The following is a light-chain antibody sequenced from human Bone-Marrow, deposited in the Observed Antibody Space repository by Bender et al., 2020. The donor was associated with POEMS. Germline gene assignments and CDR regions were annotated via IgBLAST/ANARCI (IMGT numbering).Light chain of an antibody. CDR1: SSNIGTNP. V-gene: IGLV1-44*01. CDR2: INN. Sequence: QSVLTQPPSASGTPGQRVTISCSGSSSNIGTNPVNWYQQLPGTAPKLLIYINNQRPSGVPDRFSGSKSGTSASLAISGLQSEDEADYYCVVWDASLNGWVFGGGTKLTVL. CDR3: VVWDASLNGWV. J-gene: IGLJ3*02.